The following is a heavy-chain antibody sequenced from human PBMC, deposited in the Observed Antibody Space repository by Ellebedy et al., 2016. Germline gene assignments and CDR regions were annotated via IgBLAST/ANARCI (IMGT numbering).Heavy chain of an antibody. V-gene: IGHV3-23*01. Sequence: GESLKISXAASGFTFSSYAMSWVRQAPGKGLEWVSAISGSGGSTYYADSVKGRFTISRDNSKNTLYLQMNSLRAEDTAVYYCAQSGRGDDSSGYYGVPLDYWGQGTLVTVSS. J-gene: IGHJ4*02. D-gene: IGHD3-22*01. CDR2: ISGSGGST. CDR1: GFTFSSYA. CDR3: AQSGRGDDSSGYYGVPLDY.